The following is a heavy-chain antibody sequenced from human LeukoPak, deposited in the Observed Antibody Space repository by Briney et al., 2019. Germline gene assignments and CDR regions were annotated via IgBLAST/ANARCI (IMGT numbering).Heavy chain of an antibody. V-gene: IGHV4-59*02. CDR1: GGSVSGYY. J-gene: IGHJ4*02. D-gene: IGHD4-17*01. CDR3: ARGYGDYVRFDY. CDR2: IYYSGST. Sequence: PSETLSLTCVVSGGSVSGYYWGWIRQPPGRGLEWIGYIYYSGSTNYNPSLKSRVTISVDTSKNQFSLKLSSVTAADTAVYYCARGYGDYVRFDYWGQGTLVTVSS.